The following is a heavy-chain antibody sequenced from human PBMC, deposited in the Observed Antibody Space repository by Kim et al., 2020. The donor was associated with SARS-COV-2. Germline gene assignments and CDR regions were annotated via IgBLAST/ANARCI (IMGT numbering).Heavy chain of an antibody. CDR1: GFTFSSYW. CDR2: IKSDGSTT. CDR3: ATTYYGGNSLDS. D-gene: IGHD4-17*01. Sequence: GGSLRLSCAASGFTFSSYWMHWVRQAPGKGLVWVSRIKSDGSTTAYADSVKGRFTISRDNAKNTLYLQMNSLRAEDTAVYYCATTYYGGNSLDSWGQGTLVTVSS. J-gene: IGHJ5*01. V-gene: IGHV3-74*01.